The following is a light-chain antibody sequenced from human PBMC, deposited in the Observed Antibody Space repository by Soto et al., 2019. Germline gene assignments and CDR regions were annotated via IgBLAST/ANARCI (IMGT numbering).Light chain of an antibody. CDR1: QSISSSF. V-gene: IGKV3-20*01. CDR3: QQYGSSPSIT. CDR2: GAS. Sequence: EIVLPQSPGILSLSPGESSSLSCGARQSISSSFLAWYQQKPGQAPRLLIYGASSRATGIPDRFSGTGSGTDFTLTISRLEPEDFAVYYCQQYGSSPSITVGQGKRLEIK. J-gene: IGKJ5*01.